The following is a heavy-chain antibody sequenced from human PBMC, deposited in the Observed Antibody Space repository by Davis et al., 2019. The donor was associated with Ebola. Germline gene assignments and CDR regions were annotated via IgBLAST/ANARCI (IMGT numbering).Heavy chain of an antibody. J-gene: IGHJ6*02. CDR3: AREGYYEKYSMDV. V-gene: IGHV3-30*14. CDR2: ISYDGSNK. Sequence: GESLKISCAASGFTFSTYSMHWVRQAPGRGLEWVAVISYDGSNKHHADSVKGRFTISRDNSKNTLYLQMNSLRAEDTAVYYCAREGYYEKYSMDVWGQGTTVTVSS. CDR1: GFTFSTYS. D-gene: IGHD3-22*01.